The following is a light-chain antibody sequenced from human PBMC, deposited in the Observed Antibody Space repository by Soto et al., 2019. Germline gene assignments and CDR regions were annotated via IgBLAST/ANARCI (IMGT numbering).Light chain of an antibody. CDR3: CSYAGNSEV. CDR1: SSDVGSYTL. V-gene: IGLV2-23*02. CDR2: EVT. J-gene: IGLJ1*01. Sequence: QSVLTQPASVSGSPGQSITISCTGTSSDVGSYTLVSWYQQHPGKAPKLMIYEVTERPSGVSNRFSASKSGNTASLTISGLQPDDEADYYCCSYAGNSEVFGTGTKVTVL.